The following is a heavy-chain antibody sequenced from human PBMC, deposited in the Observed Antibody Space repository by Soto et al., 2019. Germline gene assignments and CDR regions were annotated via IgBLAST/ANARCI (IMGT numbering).Heavy chain of an antibody. CDR1: GGSFSGYY. V-gene: IGHV4-34*01. CDR2: INHSGST. Sequence: SETLSLTCAVYGGSFSGYYWSWIRQPPGKGLEWIGEINHSGSTNYDPSLKSRVTISVDTSKNQFSLKLSSVTAADTAVYYCARGRAPWIAVAGPFDYWGQGTLVTVSS. D-gene: IGHD6-19*01. CDR3: ARGRAPWIAVAGPFDY. J-gene: IGHJ4*02.